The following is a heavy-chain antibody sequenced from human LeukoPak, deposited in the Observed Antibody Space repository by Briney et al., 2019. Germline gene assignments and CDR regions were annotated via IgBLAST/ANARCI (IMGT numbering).Heavy chain of an antibody. CDR2: IYHSGST. D-gene: IGHD3-16*01. J-gene: IGHJ6*02. CDR1: GGSISSYY. V-gene: IGHV4-59*01. CDR3: ARAAGDYYYYYYGMDV. Sequence: PSETLSLTCTVSGGSISSYYWSWIRQPPGKGLEWIGYIYHSGSTNYNPSLKSRVTISVDTSKNQFSLKLSSVTAANTAVYYCARAAGDYYYYYYGMDVWGQGTTVTVSS.